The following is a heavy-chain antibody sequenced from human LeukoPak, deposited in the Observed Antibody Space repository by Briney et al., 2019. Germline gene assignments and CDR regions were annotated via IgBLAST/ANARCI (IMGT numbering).Heavy chain of an antibody. V-gene: IGHV4-4*02. CDR3: ARAHPQYDSSGYYDY. Sequence: SGTLSLTCAVSGGSISSSNWWSWVRQPPGKGLEWIGEIYHGGSTNYNSSLKSRVTISVDKSKNQFSLKLSSVTAADTAVYYCARAHPQYDSSGYYDYWGQGTLATVSS. CDR1: GGSISSSNW. J-gene: IGHJ4*02. D-gene: IGHD3-22*01. CDR2: IYHGGST.